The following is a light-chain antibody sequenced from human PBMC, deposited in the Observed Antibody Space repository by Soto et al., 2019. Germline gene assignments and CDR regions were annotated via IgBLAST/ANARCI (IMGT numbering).Light chain of an antibody. CDR2: DNI. V-gene: IGLV1-40*01. CDR3: QSHDSSLSGFV. CDR1: SSNIGAGYD. J-gene: IGLJ1*01. Sequence: QSVLTQPPSVSGAPGQRVTISCTGSSSNIGAGYDVTWYQQLPGTAPKLLIYDNINRPSGVPDRFSGSKSGTSASLAITGLQAEDEADYYCQSHDSSLSGFVFGTGTKLTVL.